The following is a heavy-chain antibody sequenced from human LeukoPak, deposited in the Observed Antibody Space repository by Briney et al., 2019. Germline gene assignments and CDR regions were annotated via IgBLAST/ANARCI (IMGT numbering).Heavy chain of an antibody. D-gene: IGHD1-26*01. J-gene: IGHJ6*02. CDR1: GFTFSGYS. CDR2: ISSSSSTM. V-gene: IGHV3-48*02. Sequence: PGGSLRLSCAASGFTFSGYSMSWVRQAPGKGLEWLSYISSSSSTMYYADSVRGRFTISRDNAKNSLYLQMNSLRDEDTALYYCTRDQRVVGAPDYNYGMDVWGQGTTVTVSS. CDR3: TRDQRVVGAPDYNYGMDV.